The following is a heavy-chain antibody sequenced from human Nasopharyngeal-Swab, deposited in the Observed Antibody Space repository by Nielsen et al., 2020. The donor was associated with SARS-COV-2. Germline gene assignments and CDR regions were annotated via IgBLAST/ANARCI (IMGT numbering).Heavy chain of an antibody. CDR2: INHSGST. D-gene: IGHD3-22*01. CDR3: ARDPGSGSFYFDY. V-gene: IGHV4-34*01. Sequence: PGKGLEWIGEINHSGSTNYNPSLKSRVTISVDTSKNQFSLKLSSVTAVDTAVYYCARDPGSGSFYFDYWGQGTLVTVSS. J-gene: IGHJ4*02.